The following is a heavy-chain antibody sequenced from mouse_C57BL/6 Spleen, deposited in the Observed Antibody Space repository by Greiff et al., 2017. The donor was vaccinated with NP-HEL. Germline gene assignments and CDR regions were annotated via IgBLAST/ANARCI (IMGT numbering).Heavy chain of an antibody. Sequence: EVQLQQSGPELVKPGASVKISCKASGYTFTDYYMNWVKQSHGKSLEWIGDINPNNGGTSYNQKFTGKATLTVDKSSSTAYMALRSLTSEDSAVYYCARRASLRSGYFDVWGTGTTVTVSA. J-gene: IGHJ1*03. CDR3: ARRASLRSGYFDV. CDR1: GYTFTDYY. D-gene: IGHD1-1*01. CDR2: INPNNGGT. V-gene: IGHV1-26*01.